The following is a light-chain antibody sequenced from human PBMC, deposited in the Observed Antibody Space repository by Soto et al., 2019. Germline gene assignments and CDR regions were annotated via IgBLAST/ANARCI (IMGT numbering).Light chain of an antibody. V-gene: IGLV4-60*02. CDR2: LEGSGSY. CDR1: SGHSSYI. Sequence: QAVVTQSSSASASLGSSVKLTCTLSSGHSSYIIAWHQQQPGKAPRYLMKLEGSGSYNKGSGVPDRFSGSSSGADRYLTISTLQFEDEADYYCETWGSNTRVFGGGTKLTVL. J-gene: IGLJ3*02. CDR3: ETWGSNTRV.